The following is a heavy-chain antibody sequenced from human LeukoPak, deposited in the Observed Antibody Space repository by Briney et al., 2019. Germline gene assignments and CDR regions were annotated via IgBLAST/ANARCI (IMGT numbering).Heavy chain of an antibody. CDR2: IIPNHGIA. D-gene: IGHD5/OR15-5a*01. CDR1: VGTFSSYA. CDR3: ARVLIYTFYD. J-gene: IGHJ4*02. V-gene: IGHV1-69*04. Sequence: ASVKVSCKASVGTFSSYAICWLRQAPGQGLEWMGRIIPNHGIANYAQKFQGRVTITADKSTSTAYIELRSLRSDATAVYYWARVLIYTFYDWGQGTLVTVS.